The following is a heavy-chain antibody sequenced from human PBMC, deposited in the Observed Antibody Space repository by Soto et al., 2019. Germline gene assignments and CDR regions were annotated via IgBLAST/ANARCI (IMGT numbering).Heavy chain of an antibody. Sequence: EVQLVESGGGLVQAGGXLRLSCAASGFIFSNYWMTWVRQAPGKGLEWVANIKQDGSQIYYVDSVKGRFTISRDNAKNSAFLQMNSLRGEDTAXYYCARIGYRSSSFDYWGQGTLVTVSS. CDR3: ARIGYRSSSFDY. CDR2: IKQDGSQI. V-gene: IGHV3-7*01. CDR1: GFIFSNYW. J-gene: IGHJ4*02. D-gene: IGHD6-6*01.